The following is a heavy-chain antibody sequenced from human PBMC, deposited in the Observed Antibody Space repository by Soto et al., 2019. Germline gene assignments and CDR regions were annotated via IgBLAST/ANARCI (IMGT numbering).Heavy chain of an antibody. CDR2: IYYSGGT. CDR3: SKGVRGVPNWFDP. J-gene: IGHJ5*02. CDR1: GGSISNSANH. V-gene: IGHV4-31*03. D-gene: IGHD3-10*01. Sequence: QVQLQESGPGLVRPSQTLSLSCTVSGGSISNSANHWSWIRQHPGEGPEWIGYIYYSGGTYYSPSHKGRVTMSIDASKDQFSLKLSCVTAADTAVYYCSKGVRGVPNWFDPWGQGALVTVSS.